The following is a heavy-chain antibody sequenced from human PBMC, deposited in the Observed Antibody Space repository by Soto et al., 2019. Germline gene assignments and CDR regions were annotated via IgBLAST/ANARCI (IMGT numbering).Heavy chain of an antibody. V-gene: IGHV4-34*01. CDR2: INHSGST. D-gene: IGHD5-12*01. CDR3: ARAVGGLSGYDPGRAFDV. Sequence: SAPLTLTFAVYGWSFSGYYWSWIRQPPGKGLEWIGEINHSGSTNYNPSLKSRVTISVDTSKNQFSLKLSSVTAADTAVYYCARAVGGLSGYDPGRAFDVWGQGTMVTLSS. J-gene: IGHJ3*01. CDR1: GWSFSGYY.